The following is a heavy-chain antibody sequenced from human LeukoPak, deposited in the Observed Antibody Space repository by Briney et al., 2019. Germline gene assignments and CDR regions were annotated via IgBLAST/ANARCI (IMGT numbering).Heavy chain of an antibody. D-gene: IGHD2-15*01. CDR1: GGSFSGYY. J-gene: IGHJ4*02. CDR2: INHSGST. Sequence: SETLSLTCAVYGGSFSGYYWSWIRQPPGKGLEWIGEINHSGSTNYNPSLKSRVTISVDTPKNQFSLKLSSVTAADTAVYYCARAGYCSGGSCYSPPQFDYWGQGTLVTVSS. CDR3: ARAGYCSGGSCYSPPQFDY. V-gene: IGHV4-34*01.